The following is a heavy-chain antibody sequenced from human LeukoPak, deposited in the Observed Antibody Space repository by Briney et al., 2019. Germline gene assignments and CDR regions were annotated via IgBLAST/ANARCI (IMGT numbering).Heavy chain of an antibody. V-gene: IGHV3-49*03. Sequence: PGGSLRLSCTASGFTFGDYAMSWFRQAPGKGLEWVGFIRSKAYGGTTEYAASVKGRFTISRDDSKSIAYLQMNSLKTEDTAVYYCTARGELWLGYYYYMDVWGKGTTVTVSS. D-gene: IGHD5-18*01. CDR2: IRSKAYGGTT. J-gene: IGHJ6*03. CDR1: GFTFGDYA. CDR3: TARGELWLGYYYYMDV.